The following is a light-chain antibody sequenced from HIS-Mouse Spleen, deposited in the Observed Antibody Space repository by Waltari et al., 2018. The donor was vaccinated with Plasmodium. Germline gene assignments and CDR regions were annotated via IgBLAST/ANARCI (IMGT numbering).Light chain of an antibody. CDR1: PSVSSH. CDR2: GSS. J-gene: IGKJ1*01. V-gene: IGKV3-15*01. CDR3: QQYNNWPAWT. Sequence: EIVMTQSPATLSVSPGERATLSCRASPSVSSHLAWYQQKPGQAPRLLIYGSSTRASGLTARFSGSGSGTEFTLTISSLQSEDFAVYYCQQYNNWPAWTFGQGTKVEIK.